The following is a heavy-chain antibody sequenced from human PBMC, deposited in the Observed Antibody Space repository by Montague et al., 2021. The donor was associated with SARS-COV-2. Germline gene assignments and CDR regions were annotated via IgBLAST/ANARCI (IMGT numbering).Heavy chain of an antibody. V-gene: IGHV4-61*01. Sequence: SETLSLTCTVSGGSVSSGSYYWSWIRQPPGKGLEWIGYIYYSGSTNYSPSLKSRVTISVDTSKNQFSLKLSSVTAADTAMYYCARVSSSRYGVSYYYYGMDVWGQGTTVTVSS. CDR1: GGSVSSGSYY. CDR3: ARVSSSRYGVSYYYYGMDV. D-gene: IGHD6-13*01. CDR2: IYYSGST. J-gene: IGHJ6*02.